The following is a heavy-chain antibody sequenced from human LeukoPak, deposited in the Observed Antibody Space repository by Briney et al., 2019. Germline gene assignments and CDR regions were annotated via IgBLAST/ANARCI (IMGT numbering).Heavy chain of an antibody. V-gene: IGHV3-33*01. CDR1: GFTFTNHG. Sequence: GGSLRLSCAASGFTFTNHGFYWVRQAPGKGLEWVALIWYDGSKKVYADSVKGRFTISRDNSKNTLYLQMNSLRAEDTAVYYCARAVVAYCSGGSCSNAFDIWGQGTMVTVSS. CDR3: ARAVVAYCSGGSCSNAFDI. D-gene: IGHD2-15*01. CDR2: IWYDGSKK. J-gene: IGHJ3*02.